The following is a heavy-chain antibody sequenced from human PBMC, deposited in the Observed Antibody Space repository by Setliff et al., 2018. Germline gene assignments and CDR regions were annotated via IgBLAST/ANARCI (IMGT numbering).Heavy chain of an antibody. CDR1: GFTFKTYA. J-gene: IGHJ6*03. Sequence: LRLSCAASGFTFKTYAVTWVRQAPGKGLEWVSAISGSGGSTYYADSVKGRFTISRDNSENTLYLQMNSLRADDTAVYYCAKSLYFYDSSGYYYDRDYFYYMDVWGKGTTVTVSS. CDR2: ISGSGGST. CDR3: AKSLYFYDSSGYYYDRDYFYYMDV. V-gene: IGHV3-23*01. D-gene: IGHD3-22*01.